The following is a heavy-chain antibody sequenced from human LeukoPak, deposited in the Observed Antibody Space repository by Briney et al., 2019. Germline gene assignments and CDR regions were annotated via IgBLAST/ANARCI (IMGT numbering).Heavy chain of an antibody. Sequence: ASVKVSCKASGYTFTRYDINWVRQATGQGLEWMGWMNPNSGNTGYAQKFQGRVTMTRNTSISTAYMELSSLRSEDTAVYYCARGPPYYYDSSGYYSNWGQGTLVTVSS. CDR3: ARGPPYYYDSSGYYSN. CDR1: GYTFTRYD. CDR2: MNPNSGNT. J-gene: IGHJ4*02. V-gene: IGHV1-8*01. D-gene: IGHD3-22*01.